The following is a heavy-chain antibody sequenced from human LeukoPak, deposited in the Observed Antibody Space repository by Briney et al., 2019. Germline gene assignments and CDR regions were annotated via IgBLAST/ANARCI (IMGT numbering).Heavy chain of an antibody. CDR1: GGSISSSSYY. J-gene: IGHJ5*02. CDR3: ARPGQAGWFDP. V-gene: IGHV4-39*01. CDR2: IYYSGST. Sequence: SETLSLTCTVSGGSISSSSYYWGWIRQPPGKGLEWIGRIYYSGSTYYNPSLKSRVTISVDTSKNQFSLKLSSVTAADTAVYYCARPGQAGWFDPWGQGTLVTVSS.